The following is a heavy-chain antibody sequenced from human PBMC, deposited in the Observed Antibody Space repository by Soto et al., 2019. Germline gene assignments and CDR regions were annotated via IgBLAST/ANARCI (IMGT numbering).Heavy chain of an antibody. V-gene: IGHV1-24*01. CDR3: ATARIVASGPGFTFFFGMDV. CDR1: GYNLIELS. J-gene: IGHJ6*02. CDR2: IDREDGET. Sequence: ASVKVSCKISGYNLIELSTHWVRQAPGKGLEWMGRIDREDGETVYAERFKGRVTMTEDKSAETAYMELSSLISEDTAVYYCATARIVASGPGFTFFFGMDVWGQGTAVTVSS. D-gene: IGHD6-13*01.